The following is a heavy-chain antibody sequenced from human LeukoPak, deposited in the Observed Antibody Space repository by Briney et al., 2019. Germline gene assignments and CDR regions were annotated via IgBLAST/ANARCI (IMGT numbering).Heavy chain of an antibody. CDR2: ISGSGTTI. CDR3: ARGRIIGYDFFDY. Sequence: PGGSLRLSCAASGFTFSSYSMNWVRQAPGKGLEWVSYISGSGTTIYYADSVKGRFTISRDNAENSLYLQMNSLRAEDTAVYYCARGRIIGYDFFDYWGQGALVTVSS. D-gene: IGHD5-12*01. V-gene: IGHV3-48*04. J-gene: IGHJ4*02. CDR1: GFTFSSYS.